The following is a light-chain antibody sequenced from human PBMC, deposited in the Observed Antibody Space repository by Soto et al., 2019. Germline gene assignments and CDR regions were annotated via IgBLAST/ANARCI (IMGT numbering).Light chain of an antibody. CDR1: QSVSSTY. J-gene: IGKJ1*01. CDR2: GAS. Sequence: EIGLTQSPGTLSLSPGERATLSCMASQSVSSTYLIWYQQKPGQAPRLLIYGASSRATGVPDRFSGGGSGTDFTLSISRLEPEYFAVYYCQHFVNSLTWTFGQGTKVEIK. CDR3: QHFVNSLTWT. V-gene: IGKV3-20*01.